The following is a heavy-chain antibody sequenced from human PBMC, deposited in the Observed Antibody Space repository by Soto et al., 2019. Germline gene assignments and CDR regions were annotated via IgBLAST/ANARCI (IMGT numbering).Heavy chain of an antibody. CDR1: GFTFSSYG. CDR2: IWYDGSNK. Sequence: GGSLRLSCAASGFTFSSYGMHWVRQAPGKGLEWVAVIWYDGSNKYYADSVKGRFTISRDNSKNTLYLQMNSLRAEDTAVYYCARAATGGLYNWFDPWGQGTLVTVSS. CDR3: ARAATGGLYNWFDP. V-gene: IGHV3-33*01. J-gene: IGHJ5*02. D-gene: IGHD2-15*01.